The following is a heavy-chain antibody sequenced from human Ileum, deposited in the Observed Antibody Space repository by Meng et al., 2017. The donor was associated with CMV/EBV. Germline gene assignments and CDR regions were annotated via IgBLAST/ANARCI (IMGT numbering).Heavy chain of an antibody. D-gene: IGHD3-10*01. CDR3: ARGTGPGSYLVDY. Sequence: SCAASGFTFSSYAMSWVRQTPGKGLEWVSAISGSGGSTFYADSVKGRFAISRDNSKNTVFLQMNSLRLDDTAMYYCARGTGPGSYLVDYWGQGTLVTVSS. V-gene: IGHV3-23*01. J-gene: IGHJ4*02. CDR2: ISGSGGST. CDR1: GFTFSSYA.